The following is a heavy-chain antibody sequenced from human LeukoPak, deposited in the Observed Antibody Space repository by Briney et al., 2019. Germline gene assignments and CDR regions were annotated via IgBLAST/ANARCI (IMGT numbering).Heavy chain of an antibody. CDR1: GFTVTSHD. V-gene: IGHV3-66*02. D-gene: IGHD6-25*01. CDR2: FLSGGTT. CDR3: AGDIGDSSRYWDYFDS. Sequence: PGGSLRLSCAASGFTVTSHDVGWVRQAPGKGLEWVSVFLSGGTTRYADSVRGRSTISRDSSKDTVFLQINGLRDEDTAVYYCAGDIGDSSRYWDYFDSWGQETLVTVSS. J-gene: IGHJ4*02.